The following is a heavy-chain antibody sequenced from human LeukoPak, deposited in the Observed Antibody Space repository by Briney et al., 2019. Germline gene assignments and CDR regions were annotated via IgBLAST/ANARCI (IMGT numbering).Heavy chain of an antibody. CDR1: GFSFSDYD. V-gene: IGHV3-21*01. D-gene: IGHD3-16*01. CDR2: ISGRSSHV. Sequence: GGSLRLSCLASGFSFSDYDMNWFRPAPGKGLEWISSISGRSSHVYYGDSVKGRFSISRDNAMNSVFLQMNSLGVDDTAVYYCGRAFPPLRTASAGDLWGQGTLVTVSS. CDR3: GRAFPPLRTASAGDL. J-gene: IGHJ4*02.